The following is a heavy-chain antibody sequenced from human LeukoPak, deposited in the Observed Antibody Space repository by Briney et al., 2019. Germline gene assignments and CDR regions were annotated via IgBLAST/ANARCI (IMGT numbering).Heavy chain of an antibody. CDR1: GGSITSSSAYN. CDR2: IHSRGST. Sequence: SETLSLTCTVSGGSITSSSAYNWGWIRQPPGKGLEWIGTIHSRGSTYFNPSLESRVTISVDTSKNQFSLKLSSVTAADTAVYYCARVPGGALNWFDPWGQGTLVTVSS. CDR3: ARVPGGALNWFDP. D-gene: IGHD1-1*01. V-gene: IGHV4-39*01. J-gene: IGHJ5*02.